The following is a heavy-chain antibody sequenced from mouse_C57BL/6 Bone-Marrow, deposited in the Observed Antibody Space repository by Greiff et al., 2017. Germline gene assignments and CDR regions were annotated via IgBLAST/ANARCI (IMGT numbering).Heavy chain of an antibody. J-gene: IGHJ2*01. Sequence: QVQLQQPGADLVKPGASVTVSCKASGYTFTSYWMHWVKQRPGQGLEWIGRIHPPDSDTNYNQKFKGKATLTVDKSSSSAYMQSSSLTSEDAAVYDCAIFDGDYLWDFDYWGQGTTLTVSS. CDR3: AIFDGDYLWDFDY. V-gene: IGHV1-74*01. CDR2: IHPPDSDT. D-gene: IGHD2-13*01. CDR1: GYTFTSYW.